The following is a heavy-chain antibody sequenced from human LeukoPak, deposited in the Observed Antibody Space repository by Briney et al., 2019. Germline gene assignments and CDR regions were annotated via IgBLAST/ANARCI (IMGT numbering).Heavy chain of an antibody. D-gene: IGHD2-2*01. CDR1: GFTFSNYA. Sequence: GGSLRLSCAASGFTFSNYAMNWVRQAPGKGLEFVSAIIGSGVSTDYADSVKGRFTISRDNSKNTLYLQMNSLGAEDTAVYYCARSLVSAAYDAFDIWGQGTMVTVSS. CDR3: ARSLVSAAYDAFDI. J-gene: IGHJ3*02. V-gene: IGHV3-23*01. CDR2: IIGSGVST.